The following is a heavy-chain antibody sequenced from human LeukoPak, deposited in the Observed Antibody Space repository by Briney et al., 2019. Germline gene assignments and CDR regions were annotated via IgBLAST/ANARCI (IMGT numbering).Heavy chain of an antibody. V-gene: IGHV4-61*09. CDR1: GGSISSGNNH. Sequence: SKTLSLTCTVSGGSISSGNNHWSWIRQPAGKGLEWIGHIYTSGSTNYNPSLKSRVTISVDTSKNQFSLKLSSVTAADMAVYYCATTTVTTSAGFDYWGQGTLVTVSS. J-gene: IGHJ4*02. D-gene: IGHD4-17*01. CDR3: ATTTVTTSAGFDY. CDR2: IYTSGST.